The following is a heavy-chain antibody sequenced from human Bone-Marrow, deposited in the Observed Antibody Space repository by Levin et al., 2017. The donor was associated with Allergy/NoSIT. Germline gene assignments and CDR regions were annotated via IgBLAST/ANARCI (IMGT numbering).Heavy chain of an antibody. J-gene: IGHJ6*02. CDR3: ARSVGISYYYGMSV. V-gene: IGHV4-38-2*01. Sequence: SETLSLTCDVSGYSISSGYYWGWLRQSPAKGLEWIGNIYHSGSTYCNPAFKSRVTVSIDTSKNQFSLKLTSVTAADTAVYYCARSVGISYYYGMSVWGPGTTVTVSS. CDR2: IYHSGST. D-gene: IGHD1-26*01. CDR1: GYSISSGYY.